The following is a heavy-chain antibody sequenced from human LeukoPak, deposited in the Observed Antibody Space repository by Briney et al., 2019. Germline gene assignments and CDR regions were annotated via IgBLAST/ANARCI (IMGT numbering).Heavy chain of an antibody. D-gene: IGHD2-2*01. CDR1: GSSLSELS. CDR3: ARGYCSSTSCLYYYYYYMDV. Sequence: ASVKVSCTVSGSSLSELSLYWVRQAPGKGLEWMGGFDVIDSETFYAQKFQGRVTMTEDSSTDTAYMELRSLTSDDTALYYCARGYCSSTSCLYYYYYYMDVWGKGTTVTVSS. J-gene: IGHJ6*03. V-gene: IGHV1-24*01. CDR2: FDVIDSET.